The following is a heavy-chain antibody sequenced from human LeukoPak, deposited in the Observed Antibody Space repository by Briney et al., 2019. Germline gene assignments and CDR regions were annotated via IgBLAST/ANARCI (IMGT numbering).Heavy chain of an antibody. CDR3: ARGDCGGDCPLDY. CDR1: GGSISNNNYC. Sequence: SETLSLTCTVSGGSISNNNYCWAWIRQPPGKGLEWIGNIYYSGSTYYNPSLKSRVTISVDTSKNHFSLKVSSVTAADTAVYYCARGDCGGDCPLDYWGQGTLVTVSS. CDR2: IYYSGST. J-gene: IGHJ4*02. V-gene: IGHV4-39*07. D-gene: IGHD2-21*02.